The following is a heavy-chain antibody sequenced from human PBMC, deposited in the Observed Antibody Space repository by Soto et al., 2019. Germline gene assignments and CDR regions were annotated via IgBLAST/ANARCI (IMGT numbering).Heavy chain of an antibody. CDR3: ARGIGPMISSNYFDY. V-gene: IGHV1-2*04. CDR1: GYTFTGYY. J-gene: IGHJ4*02. D-gene: IGHD3-22*01. Sequence: ASVKVSFKASGYTFTGYYMHWVRQAPGQGLEWMGWINPNSGGTNYAQRFQGWVTMTRDTSISTAYMELSRLRSDDTAVYYCARGIGPMISSNYFDYWGQGTLVTVSS. CDR2: INPNSGGT.